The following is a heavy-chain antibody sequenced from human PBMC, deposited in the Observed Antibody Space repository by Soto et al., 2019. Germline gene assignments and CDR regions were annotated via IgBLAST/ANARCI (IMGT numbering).Heavy chain of an antibody. CDR2: IYYSGST. J-gene: IGHJ6*03. CDR1: VCSISSVDYY. V-gene: IGHV4-30-4*01. CDR3: ARDREGITIFGVDPRGMDV. D-gene: IGHD3-3*01. Sequence: SETLSLTCTVSVCSISSVDYYWSCIRQPPWKGLEWIGYIYYSGSTYYNPYLKSRVTISVDTSKNQFSLKLSSVTAADTAVYYCARDREGITIFGVDPRGMDVWGKGTPVNVS.